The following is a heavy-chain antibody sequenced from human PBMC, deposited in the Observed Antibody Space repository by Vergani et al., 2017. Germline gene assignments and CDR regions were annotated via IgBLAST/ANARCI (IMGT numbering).Heavy chain of an antibody. Sequence: QVQLVESGGGLVKPGGSLRLSCAASGFTFSDYYMSWIRQAPGKGLEWVAVIWYDGSNKYYADSVKGRFTISRDNSKNTLYLQMNSLRAEDTAVYYCAKGLHAGRRYYFDYWGQGTLVTVSS. D-gene: IGHD6-13*01. CDR1: GFTFSDYY. J-gene: IGHJ4*02. V-gene: IGHV3-33*06. CDR3: AKGLHAGRRYYFDY. CDR2: IWYDGSNK.